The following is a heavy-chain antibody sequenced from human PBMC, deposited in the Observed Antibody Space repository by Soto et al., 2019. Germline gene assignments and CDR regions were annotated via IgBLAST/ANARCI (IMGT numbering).Heavy chain of an antibody. CDR2: MNPNSGNT. CDR3: ATEVLLWFGELMYAFDI. D-gene: IGHD3-10*01. Sequence: ASVKVSCKASGYTFTSYDINWVRQATGQGLEWMGWMNPNSGNTGYAQKFQGRVTMTRNTSISTAYMELSSLRSEDTAVYYCATEVLLWFGELMYAFDIWGQGTMVTV. CDR1: GYTFTSYD. J-gene: IGHJ3*02. V-gene: IGHV1-8*01.